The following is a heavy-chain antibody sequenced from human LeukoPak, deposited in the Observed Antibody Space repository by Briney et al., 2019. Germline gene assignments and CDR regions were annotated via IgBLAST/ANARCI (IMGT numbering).Heavy chain of an antibody. V-gene: IGHV1-3*01. CDR2: INAGNGNT. J-gene: IGHJ6*02. Sequence: AGESLKISCKGSGYTFTSYAMHWVRQAPGQRLEWMGWINAGNGNTKYSQKFQGRVTITRDTSASTAYMELSSLRSEDTAVYYCARDQEAVADYYYYGMDVWGQGTTVTVSS. CDR1: GYTFTSYA. CDR3: ARDQEAVADYYYYGMDV. D-gene: IGHD6-19*01.